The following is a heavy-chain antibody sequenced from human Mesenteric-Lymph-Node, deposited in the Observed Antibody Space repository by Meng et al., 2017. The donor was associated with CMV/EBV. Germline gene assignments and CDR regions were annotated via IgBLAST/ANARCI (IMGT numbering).Heavy chain of an antibody. CDR2: INPNSGAT. Sequence: ASVKVSCKASGYIFTGYYMHWVRQAPGQGLEWMGWINPNSGATNYAQKFQGRVTMTRDTSISTAYMELSRLRSDDTAVYYCARGGWELLAYGMDVWGQGTTVTVSS. J-gene: IGHJ6*02. D-gene: IGHD1-26*01. CDR1: GYIFTGYY. V-gene: IGHV1-2*02. CDR3: ARGGWELLAYGMDV.